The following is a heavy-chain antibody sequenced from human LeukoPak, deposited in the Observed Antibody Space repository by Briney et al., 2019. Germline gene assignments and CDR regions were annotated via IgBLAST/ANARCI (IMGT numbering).Heavy chain of an antibody. Sequence: PGGSLRLSCAASGFTFTNMWMSWVRQAPGKGLEWVAVISYDGNDKYYADSVKGRFTISRDNSKNTLYLQMNSLRSEDTAVYYCAKGCVSVAYLNYFDSWGQGTLVTVSS. D-gene: IGHD6-19*01. J-gene: IGHJ4*02. CDR1: GFTFTNMW. V-gene: IGHV3-30*18. CDR2: ISYDGNDK. CDR3: AKGCVSVAYLNYFDS.